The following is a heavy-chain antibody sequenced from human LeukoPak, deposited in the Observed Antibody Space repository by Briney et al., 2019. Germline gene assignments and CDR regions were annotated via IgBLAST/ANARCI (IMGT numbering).Heavy chain of an antibody. J-gene: IGHJ4*02. CDR1: GGSISSYY. CDR2: IYYSGST. CDR3: VSPRDTHSGSFLFDY. V-gene: IGHV4-59*01. D-gene: IGHD1-26*01. Sequence: SETLSLTCTVSGGSISSYYWSWIRQPPGKGLEWIGYIYYSGSTNYNPSLKSRVTISVDTSKNQFSLKLSSVTAADTAVYYCVSPRDTHSGSFLFDYWGQGTLVTVSS.